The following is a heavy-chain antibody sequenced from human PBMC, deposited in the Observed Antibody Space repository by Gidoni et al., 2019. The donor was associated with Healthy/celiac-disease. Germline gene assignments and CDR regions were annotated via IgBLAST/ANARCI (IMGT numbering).Heavy chain of an antibody. CDR1: GFTFSSYW. V-gene: IGHV3-7*03. J-gene: IGHJ3*02. D-gene: IGHD2-2*01. CDR2: IKQDGSEK. CDR3: ARDPGYCSSTSCYPDAFDI. Sequence: EVQLVESGGGLVQPGGSLSLSCAASGFTFSSYWMSWVRQAPGKGLEWVANIKQDGSEKYYVDSVKGRFTISRDNAKNSLYLQMNSLRAEDTAVYYCARDPGYCSSTSCYPDAFDIWGQGTMVTVSS.